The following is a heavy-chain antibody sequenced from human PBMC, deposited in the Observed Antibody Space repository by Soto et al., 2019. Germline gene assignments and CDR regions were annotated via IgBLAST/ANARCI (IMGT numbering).Heavy chain of an antibody. CDR1: GFTVSSNY. V-gene: IGHV3-66*01. J-gene: IGHJ4*02. D-gene: IGHD6-19*01. Sequence: EVQLVESGGGLVQPGGSLRLSCAASGFTVSSNYMSWVRQAPGKGLEWVSVIYSGGSTYYADSVKGRFTISRDNSKNTLYLQMNSLRAEDTAVYYCARVVAVAGTGGDYWGQGTLVTVSS. CDR3: ARVVAVAGTGGDY. CDR2: IYSGGST.